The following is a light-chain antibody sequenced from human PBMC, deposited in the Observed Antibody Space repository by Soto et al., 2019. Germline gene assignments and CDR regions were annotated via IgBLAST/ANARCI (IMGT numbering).Light chain of an antibody. Sequence: EIVLTQSPAALSVSPGEGATLSCRASQSISNSLAWYQQKPGQAPRLLIYSASTRATGIPDRFSGRGSGTEFTLTISSLQSEDFAVYYCQHYNNWPFTFGPGTKVDIK. J-gene: IGKJ3*01. CDR2: SAS. CDR1: QSISNS. CDR3: QHYNNWPFT. V-gene: IGKV3-15*01.